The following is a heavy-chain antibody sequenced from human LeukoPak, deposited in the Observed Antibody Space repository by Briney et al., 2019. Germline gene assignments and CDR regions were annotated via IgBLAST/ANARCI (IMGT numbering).Heavy chain of an antibody. Sequence: SVKISCKASGGTFSSYAISWVRQAPGQGLEWMGGIIPIFGTANYAQKFQGRVTITADKSTSTAYMELSSLRSEDTAVYYCARDRYAGTTHFDAFDIWGQGTMVTVSS. CDR2: IIPIFGTA. D-gene: IGHD1-1*01. CDR1: GGTFSSYA. CDR3: ARDRYAGTTHFDAFDI. V-gene: IGHV1-69*06. J-gene: IGHJ3*02.